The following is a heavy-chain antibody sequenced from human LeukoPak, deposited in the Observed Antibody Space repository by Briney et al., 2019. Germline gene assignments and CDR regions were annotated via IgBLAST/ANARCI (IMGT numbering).Heavy chain of an antibody. J-gene: IGHJ4*02. CDR3: ARVAGGSYHFDY. D-gene: IGHD1-26*01. Sequence: PGGSLRLSCAASGFAFSTYSMNWVRQAPGKGLEWVSSITSTSAYIYYADSVKGRFTISRDNAKNSLYLQINSLRAEDMAVYYCARVAGGSYHFDYWGQGALVTVSS. V-gene: IGHV3-21*01. CDR2: ITSTSAYI. CDR1: GFAFSTYS.